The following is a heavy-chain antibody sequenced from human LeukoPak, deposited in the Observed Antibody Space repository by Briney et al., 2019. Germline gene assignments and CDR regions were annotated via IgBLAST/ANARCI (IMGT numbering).Heavy chain of an antibody. J-gene: IGHJ4*02. Sequence: SETLSLTCTVSGGSISSSSYYWGWIRQPPGKGLEWIGSIYYSGSTYYNPSLKSRVTISVDTSKNQFSLKLSSVTAADTAVYYCARKSDFWSGSPYYFDYWGQGTLVTVSS. CDR2: IYYSGST. CDR1: GGSISSSSYY. D-gene: IGHD3-3*01. V-gene: IGHV4-39*07. CDR3: ARKSDFWSGSPYYFDY.